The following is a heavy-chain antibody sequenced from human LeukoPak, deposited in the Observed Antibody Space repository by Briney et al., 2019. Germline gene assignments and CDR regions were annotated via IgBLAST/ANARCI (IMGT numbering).Heavy chain of an antibody. D-gene: IGHD5-24*01. J-gene: IGHJ4*02. CDR3: ARTRWLHPFDY. Sequence: SETLSLTCTVSGGSISSSSYYWGWIRQPPGKGLEWIGSIYYSGSTYYNPSLKSRVTISVDTSKNQFSLKLSSVTAADTAVYYCARTRWLHPFDYWGQGTLVTVSS. CDR2: IYYSGST. CDR1: GGSISSSSYY. V-gene: IGHV4-39*01.